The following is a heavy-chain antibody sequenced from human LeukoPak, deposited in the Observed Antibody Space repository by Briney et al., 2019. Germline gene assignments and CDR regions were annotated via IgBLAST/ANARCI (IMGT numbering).Heavy chain of an antibody. CDR1: GYTFTGYY. J-gene: IGHJ4*02. D-gene: IGHD3-10*01. CDR3: ARDQYYYGSGSLVYFDY. V-gene: IGHV1-2*04. CDR2: INPNSGGT. Sequence: GASVKVSCKASGYTFTGYYMHWVRQAPGQGLEWMGWINPNSGGTNYAQKFQGWVTMTRDTSISTAYMELSSLRSEDTAVYYCARDQYYYGSGSLVYFDYWGQGTLVTVSS.